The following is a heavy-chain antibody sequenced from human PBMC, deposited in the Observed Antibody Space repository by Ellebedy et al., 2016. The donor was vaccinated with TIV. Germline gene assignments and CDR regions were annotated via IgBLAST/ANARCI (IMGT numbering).Heavy chain of an antibody. V-gene: IGHV4-34*01. CDR3: ATLILEVSALYNWFDP. Sequence: SETLSLXXAVSGGSFSGYYWSWIRQPPGKGLEWIGEINHSGSTNYNPSLKSRVTISVDTSKNQFSLKLSSVTAADTAVYYCATLILEVSALYNWFDPWGQGTLVTVSS. J-gene: IGHJ5*02. CDR1: GGSFSGYY. CDR2: INHSGST. D-gene: IGHD3-3*01.